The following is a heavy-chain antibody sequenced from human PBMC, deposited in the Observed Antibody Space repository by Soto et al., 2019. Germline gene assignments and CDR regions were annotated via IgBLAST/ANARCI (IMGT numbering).Heavy chain of an antibody. V-gene: IGHV3-33*01. CDR1: GFTFSTYG. J-gene: IGHJ4*02. Sequence: QVQLVESGGGVVEPGGSLRLCCAASGFTFSTYGIHWVRQAPGKGLEWVAVIWYDGSYKYYADSVKGRFTISRDNSKNTLYLQMNSLRAGDTAVYYCARAVGPFDYWGQGTLVTVSS. CDR3: ARAVGPFDY. CDR2: IWYDGSYK. D-gene: IGHD1-26*01.